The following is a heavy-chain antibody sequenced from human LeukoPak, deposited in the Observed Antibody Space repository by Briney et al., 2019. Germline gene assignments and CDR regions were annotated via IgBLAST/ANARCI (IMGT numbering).Heavy chain of an antibody. CDR1: GFTFTSYG. D-gene: IGHD2-8*02. CDR2: TRYDGSNK. CDR3: ARPGTGVY. Sequence: GGSLRLSCAASGFTFTSYGMHWVRQAPGKGLEWVAFTRYDGSNKYYADSVKGRFTISRDNSKNTLYLQMKSLRAEDTAVYYCARPGTGVYWGQGTLVTVSS. V-gene: IGHV3-30*02. J-gene: IGHJ4*02.